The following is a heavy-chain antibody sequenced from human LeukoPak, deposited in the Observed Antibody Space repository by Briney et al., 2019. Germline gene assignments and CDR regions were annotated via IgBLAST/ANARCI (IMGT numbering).Heavy chain of an antibody. CDR2: ISGSGGST. Sequence: PGGSLRLSCAASGFTFSSYAMSWVRQAPGKGLEWVSAISGSGGSTYYADSVKGRFTIPRDNSKNTLYLQMNSLRAEDTAVYYCAKRAIVVVVAAPYNWFDPWGQGTLVTVSS. D-gene: IGHD2-15*01. CDR3: AKRAIVVVVAAPYNWFDP. J-gene: IGHJ5*02. V-gene: IGHV3-23*01. CDR1: GFTFSSYA.